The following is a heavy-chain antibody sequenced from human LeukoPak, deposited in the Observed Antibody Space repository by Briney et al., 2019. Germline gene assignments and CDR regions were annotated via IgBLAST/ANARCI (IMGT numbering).Heavy chain of an antibody. CDR3: ARGSSSGWYPY. CDR2: IIPFFGRA. V-gene: IGHV1-69*06. Sequence: GASVKVSCKASGGTFSSYGISWVRQAPGQGLEWMGGIIPFFGRADYAQKFQGRVTVTADKSTSTAYMDLTSLKSEDTAVYYCARGSSSGWYPYWGQGTLVTVSS. J-gene: IGHJ4*02. D-gene: IGHD6-19*01. CDR1: GGTFSSYG.